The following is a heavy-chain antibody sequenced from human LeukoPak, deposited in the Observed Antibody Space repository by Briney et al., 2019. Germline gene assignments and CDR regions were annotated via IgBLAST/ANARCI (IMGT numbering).Heavy chain of an antibody. CDR1: GFTFSSYG. CDR3: ATKTRGTYGYFEY. Sequence: GGSLRLSCAASGFTFSSYGMSWVRQTPGKGLEWVSVIRGSGVYTLYADSVKGRLTISRDNSKNTLYLQMNSLRAEDTAIYFFATKTRGTYGYFEYRGQGTLGTGSS. V-gene: IGHV3-23*01. D-gene: IGHD3-16*01. J-gene: IGHJ4*02. CDR2: IRGSGVYT.